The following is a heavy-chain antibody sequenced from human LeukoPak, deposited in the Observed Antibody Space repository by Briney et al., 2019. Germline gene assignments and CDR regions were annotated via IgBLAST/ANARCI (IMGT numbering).Heavy chain of an antibody. J-gene: IGHJ4*02. CDR3: TTDNAPGMDV. D-gene: IGHD2-2*01. CDR2: IQSIVNGGTT. CDR1: GITFSDTW. V-gene: IGHV3-15*01. Sequence: GGSLRLSCAASGITFSDTWMSWVRRAPGKGLEWVARIQSIVNGGTTDYAAPVKGRFTVSRDDSKDMVFLQMNSLETEDTAVYYCTTDNAPGMDVWGQGTLVTVSS.